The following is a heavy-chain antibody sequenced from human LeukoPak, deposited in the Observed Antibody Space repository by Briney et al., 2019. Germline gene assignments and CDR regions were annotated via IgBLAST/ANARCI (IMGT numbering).Heavy chain of an antibody. D-gene: IGHD3-9*01. V-gene: IGHV3-23*01. Sequence: GGSLRLSCAASGFTFTNYWMSWVRQAPGKGLEWVSAISGSGGSTYYADSVKGRFTISRDNSKNTLYLQMNSLRAEDTAVYYCAKDLPYYDILTGYYTNYYFDYWGQGTLVTVSS. CDR3: AKDLPYYDILTGYYTNYYFDY. CDR2: ISGSGGST. CDR1: GFTFTNYW. J-gene: IGHJ4*02.